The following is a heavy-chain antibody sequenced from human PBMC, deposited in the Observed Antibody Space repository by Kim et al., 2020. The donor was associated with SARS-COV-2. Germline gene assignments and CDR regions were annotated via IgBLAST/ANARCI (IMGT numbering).Heavy chain of an antibody. J-gene: IGHJ3*02. CDR2: IYYSGST. V-gene: IGHV4-39*01. CDR1: GGSISSSSYY. CDR3: ASLVGRFGESIAGAFDI. D-gene: IGHD3-10*01. Sequence: SETLSLTCTVSGGSISSSSYYWGWIRQPPGKGLEWIGSIYYSGSTYYNPSLKSRVTISVDTSKNQFSLKLSSVTAADTAVYYCASLVGRFGESIAGAFDIWGQGTMVTVSS.